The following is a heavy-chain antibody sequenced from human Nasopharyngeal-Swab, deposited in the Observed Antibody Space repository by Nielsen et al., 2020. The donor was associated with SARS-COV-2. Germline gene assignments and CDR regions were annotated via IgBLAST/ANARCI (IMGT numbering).Heavy chain of an antibody. CDR2: IIPMFGTA. V-gene: IGHV1-69*13. J-gene: IGHJ4*02. D-gene: IGHD6-6*01. Sequence: SVKVSCKASGGTFSSYKISWVRQAPGQGLEWMGGIIPMFGTANYAQKFQGRVTITADESTSTAYVELSNLRSEDTAVYYCARDKSAALTPRSQYCFDYWGQGTLVTVSS. CDR1: GGTFSSYK. CDR3: ARDKSAALTPRSQYCFDY.